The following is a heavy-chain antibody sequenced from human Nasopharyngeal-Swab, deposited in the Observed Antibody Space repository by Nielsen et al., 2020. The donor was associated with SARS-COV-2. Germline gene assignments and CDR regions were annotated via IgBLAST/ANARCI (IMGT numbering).Heavy chain of an antibody. J-gene: IGHJ4*02. CDR3: ARLVAVAGGGGGGADY. CDR1: GYSFTSYW. CDR2: IYPGDSDT. D-gene: IGHD6-19*01. V-gene: IGHV5-51*01. Sequence: GGSLRLSCKGSGYSFTSYWIGWVRQMPGKGLGWMGIIYPGDSDTRYSPSFQGQVTISADKSISTAYLQWSSLKASDTAMYYCARLVAVAGGGGGGADYWGQGTLVTVSS.